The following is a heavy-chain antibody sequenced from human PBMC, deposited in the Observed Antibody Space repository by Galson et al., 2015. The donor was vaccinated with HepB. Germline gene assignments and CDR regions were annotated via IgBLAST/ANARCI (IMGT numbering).Heavy chain of an antibody. CDR2: ISGSHSE. V-gene: IGHV3-23*01. CDR3: ARSSGSSLGKWFDL. CDR1: AFSTYA. D-gene: IGHD2-15*01. J-gene: IGHJ5*02. Sequence: LRLSCAASAFSTYAITWVRQAPGKGLDWVSSISGSHSEYYSDSVQGRFTISRHKSSVSLQMDSLRVEDTAVYYCARSSGSSLGKWFDLWGQGTQVTVSS.